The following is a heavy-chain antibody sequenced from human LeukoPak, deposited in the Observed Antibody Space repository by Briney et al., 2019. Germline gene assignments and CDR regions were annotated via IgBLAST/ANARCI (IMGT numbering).Heavy chain of an antibody. CDR1: GFSFSTYS. V-gene: IGHV3-21*04. Sequence: GGSLRLSCAASGFSFSTYSMNWVRQAPGKGLEWVSSISRNSRYIYYADSMRGRFTISRDNAKNSLYLQMNSLRAEDTALYYCAKDFVVVPGLVNYFDSWGQGTLVTVSS. J-gene: IGHJ4*02. D-gene: IGHD2-2*01. CDR3: AKDFVVVPGLVNYFDS. CDR2: ISRNSRYI.